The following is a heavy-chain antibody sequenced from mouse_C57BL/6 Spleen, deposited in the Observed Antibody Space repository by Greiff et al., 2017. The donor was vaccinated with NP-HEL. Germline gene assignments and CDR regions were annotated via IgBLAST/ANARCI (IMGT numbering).Heavy chain of an antibody. Sequence: EVQLQQSGPELVKPGASVKMSCKASGYTFTDYNMHWVKQSHGKSLEWIGYINPNNGGTSYNQKFKGKATLTVNQSSSTSYMELRSLTSEDSAVYYCARSNYYGSSWGYFDVWGTGTTVTVSS. V-gene: IGHV1-22*01. CDR1: GYTFTDYN. CDR3: ARSNYYGSSWGYFDV. D-gene: IGHD1-1*01. CDR2: INPNNGGT. J-gene: IGHJ1*03.